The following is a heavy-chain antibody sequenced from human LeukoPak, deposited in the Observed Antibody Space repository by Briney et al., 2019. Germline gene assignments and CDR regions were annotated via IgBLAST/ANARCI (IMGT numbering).Heavy chain of an antibody. J-gene: IGHJ1*01. CDR2: IDRSGNLI. CDR1: GFTFSRYT. D-gene: IGHD5-24*01. Sequence: PGGSLRLSCAASGFTFSRYTMNWVRQAPGKGLEWVSSIDRSGNLIYYGDSVKGRFTISRDNAKNSLYLQMNSLRAEDTAVYYCARHEMATIFLTHFQHWGQGTLVTVSS. V-gene: IGHV3-21*04. CDR3: ARHEMATIFLTHFQH.